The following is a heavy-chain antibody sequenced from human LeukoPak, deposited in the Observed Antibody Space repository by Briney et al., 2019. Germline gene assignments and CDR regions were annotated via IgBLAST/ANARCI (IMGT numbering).Heavy chain of an antibody. Sequence: GGSLRLSCAASGFTFSSYSMNWVRQAPGKGLEWVAVISYDGSNKYYADSVKGRFTISRDNSKNTLYLQMNSLRAEDTAVYYCARDLQVAALRFDYWGQGTLVTVSS. V-gene: IGHV3-30*03. CDR2: ISYDGSNK. D-gene: IGHD2-15*01. J-gene: IGHJ4*02. CDR1: GFTFSSYS. CDR3: ARDLQVAALRFDY.